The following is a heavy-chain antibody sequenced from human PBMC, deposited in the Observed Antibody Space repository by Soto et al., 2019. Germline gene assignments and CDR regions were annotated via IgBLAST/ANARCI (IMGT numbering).Heavy chain of an antibody. CDR2: TSGSGAST. V-gene: IGHV3-23*01. Sequence: ETLRLSCAASGFTFSSYSMSWVRQAPGKGLEWVSATSGSGASTYYADSVKGRFTISRDNAKNTVYLQMNSLRAEDTAVYYCAKGYYDTLTGYYTETYWGQGTLVTVSS. J-gene: IGHJ4*02. CDR1: GFTFSSYS. CDR3: AKGYYDTLTGYYTETY. D-gene: IGHD3-9*01.